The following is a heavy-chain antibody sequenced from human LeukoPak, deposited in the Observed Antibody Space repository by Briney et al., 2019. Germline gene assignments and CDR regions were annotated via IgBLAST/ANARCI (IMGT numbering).Heavy chain of an antibody. D-gene: IGHD2/OR15-2a*01. V-gene: IGHV1-18*01. Sequence: GDSVKISCKASGYTFTNYGIAWVRQAPGQGLEWMGWINTRSGDAQLAHSLQARVTMTTDTSPSTASMEFGSLRSDDTAVYYCARDTDFSIDYWGQGSLVTVSS. CDR1: GYTFTNYG. CDR2: INTRSGDA. CDR3: ARDTDFSIDY. J-gene: IGHJ4*02.